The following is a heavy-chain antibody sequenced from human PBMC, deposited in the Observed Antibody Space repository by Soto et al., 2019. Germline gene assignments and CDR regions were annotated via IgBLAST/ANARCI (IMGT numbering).Heavy chain of an antibody. CDR2: IYYSGST. V-gene: IGHV4-59*08. Sequence: SDTLSLTCTVSGGSISSYYWSWIRQPPGKGLEWIGYIYYSGSTNYNPSLKSRVTISVDTSKNQFSLKLNSMTAADTAVYYCARHNYGSGSTYFDYWGQGTLVTVSS. CDR3: ARHNYGSGSTYFDY. J-gene: IGHJ4*02. CDR1: GGSISSYY. D-gene: IGHD3-10*01.